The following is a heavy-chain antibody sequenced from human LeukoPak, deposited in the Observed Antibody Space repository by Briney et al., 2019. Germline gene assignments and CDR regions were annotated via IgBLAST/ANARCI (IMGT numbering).Heavy chain of an antibody. Sequence: PSETLSLTCTASGGSISSSSYYWGWIRQPPGKGLEWIGSIYYSGSTYYNPSLKSRVTISVDTSKNQFSLKLSSVTAADTAVYYCARQLRYFDWSHFDYWGQGTLVTVSS. V-gene: IGHV4-39*01. CDR1: GGSISSSSYY. J-gene: IGHJ4*02. CDR2: IYYSGST. CDR3: ARQLRYFDWSHFDY. D-gene: IGHD3-9*01.